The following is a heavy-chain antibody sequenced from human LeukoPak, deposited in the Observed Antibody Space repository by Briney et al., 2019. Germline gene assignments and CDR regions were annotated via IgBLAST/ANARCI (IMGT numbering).Heavy chain of an antibody. CDR3: ARGIKVRGVIITDYYYYYMDV. CDR1: GYTFTSYG. V-gene: IGHV1-18*01. D-gene: IGHD3-10*01. Sequence: ASVKVSCKASGYTFTSYGISWVRQAPGQGLEWMGWISAYNGKTNYAQKLQGRVTMTTDTSTSTAYMELRSLRSDDTAVYYCARGIKVRGVIITDYYYYYMDVWGKGTTVTISS. J-gene: IGHJ6*03. CDR2: ISAYNGKT.